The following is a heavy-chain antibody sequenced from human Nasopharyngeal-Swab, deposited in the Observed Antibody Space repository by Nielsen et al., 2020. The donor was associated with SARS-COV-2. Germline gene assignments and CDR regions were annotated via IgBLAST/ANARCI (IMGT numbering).Heavy chain of an antibody. CDR3: ARASGYDFGYCYGMDV. D-gene: IGHD5-12*01. CDR2: ISSSSSYI. CDR1: GFTFSSYS. V-gene: IGHV3-21*01. Sequence: GGSLRLSCAASGFTFSSYSMNWVRQAPGKGLEWVSSISSSSSYIYYADSVKGRFTISRDNAKNSLYLQMNSLRAEDTAVYYCARASGYDFGYCYGMDVWGQGTTVTVSS. J-gene: IGHJ6*02.